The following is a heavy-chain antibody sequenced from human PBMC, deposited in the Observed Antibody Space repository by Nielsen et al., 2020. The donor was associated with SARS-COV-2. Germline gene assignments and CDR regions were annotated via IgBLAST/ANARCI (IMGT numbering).Heavy chain of an antibody. D-gene: IGHD3-16*01. Sequence: SLKISCAASGFTFSSYGMHWVRQAPGKGLEWVAVIWYDGSNKYYADSVKGRFTISRDNSKNTLYLQMNSLRAEDTAVYYCARDRVGMGVDYYYYYGMDVWGQGTTVTVSS. J-gene: IGHJ6*02. CDR2: IWYDGSNK. CDR1: GFTFSSYG. CDR3: ARDRVGMGVDYYYYYGMDV. V-gene: IGHV3-33*08.